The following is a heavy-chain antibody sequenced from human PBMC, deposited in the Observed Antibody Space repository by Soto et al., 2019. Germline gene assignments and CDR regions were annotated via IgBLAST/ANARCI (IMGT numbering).Heavy chain of an antibody. J-gene: IGHJ4*02. V-gene: IGHV3-23*01. CDR3: AKVGDFYSGYSDH. CDR1: GFILNSYG. CDR2: LTSGGGT. D-gene: IGHD1-26*01. Sequence: EVQLLESGGGLVQPGGSLRLSCEASGFILNSYGMSWVRQAPGKGLEWVSTLTSGGGTHYADSVKCRFTISRENSKNTLYLQMNSLRAEDTAVYYCAKVGDFYSGYSDHWGQGNLVTGSS.